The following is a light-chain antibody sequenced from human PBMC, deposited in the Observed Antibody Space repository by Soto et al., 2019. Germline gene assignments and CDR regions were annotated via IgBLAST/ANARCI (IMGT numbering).Light chain of an antibody. CDR3: QHYGSLVLT. J-gene: IGKJ4*01. V-gene: IGKV3-20*01. CDR1: QSVSSSY. Sequence: EIVLTQSPGTLSLSPGERATLSCRASQSVSSSYLAWYQQKPGQAPRLLIYGASSRATGIPDRFSGSGSGTDFPLTISSLEPEDFAVYPCQHYGSLVLTFGGGAKVEIK. CDR2: GAS.